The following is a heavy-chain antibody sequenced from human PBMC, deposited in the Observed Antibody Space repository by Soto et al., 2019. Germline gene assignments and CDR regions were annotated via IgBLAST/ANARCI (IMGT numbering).Heavy chain of an antibody. Sequence: ASVKVSCKASGYTFTGYYMHWVRQAPGQGLEWMGWINPNSGGTNYAQKFQGRVTMTRDTSISTAYMELSRLRSDDTAVYYCARVIQYSKSWYTLGYWGQGTLVTVSS. CDR2: INPNSGGT. V-gene: IGHV1-2*02. CDR1: GYTFTGYY. D-gene: IGHD6-13*01. J-gene: IGHJ4*02. CDR3: ARVIQYSKSWYTLGY.